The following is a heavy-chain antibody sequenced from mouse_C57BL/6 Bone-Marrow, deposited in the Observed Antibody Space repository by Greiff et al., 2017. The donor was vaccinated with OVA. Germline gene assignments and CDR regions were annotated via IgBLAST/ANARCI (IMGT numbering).Heavy chain of an antibody. J-gene: IGHJ1*03. D-gene: IGHD2-3*01. Sequence: VQLQQSGPELVKPGASVKISCKASGYTFTDYYMTWVKQSPGKSLEWIGDINPDNGGTSYNQKFKGKATLTVDKSSSTAYMQLRSLTSEDSAVYYCASGYDSFSAYFDDWGTGTLVTVSS. CDR3: ASGYDSFSAYFDD. CDR2: INPDNGGT. V-gene: IGHV1-26*01. CDR1: GYTFTDYY.